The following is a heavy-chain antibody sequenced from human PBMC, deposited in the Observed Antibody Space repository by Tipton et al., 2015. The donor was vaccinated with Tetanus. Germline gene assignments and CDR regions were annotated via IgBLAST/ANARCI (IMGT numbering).Heavy chain of an antibody. Sequence: TLSLTCTVSGASISSGGYYWSWIRQHPGKGLEWVGYIYYSGSTYYNPSLKSRVTLSMNGSRNEFSLKMTSVTAADTAVYFCAREPYNDDWFDPWGQGTLVTVSS. CDR3: AREPYNDDWFDP. CDR2: IYYSGST. D-gene: IGHD1-1*01. V-gene: IGHV4-31*03. J-gene: IGHJ5*02. CDR1: GASISSGGYY.